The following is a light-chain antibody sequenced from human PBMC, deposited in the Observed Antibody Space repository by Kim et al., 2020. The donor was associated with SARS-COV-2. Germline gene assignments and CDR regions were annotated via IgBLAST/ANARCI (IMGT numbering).Light chain of an antibody. Sequence: GQRVTFSCSGSSSNIGSNTVNWYQQLPGTAPKLLIYSNDKRPSGVPDRFSGSKSGTSASLAISGLQSEDEADYHCAAWDDSLNGYVFGTGTKVTVL. CDR3: AAWDDSLNGYV. V-gene: IGLV1-44*01. CDR2: SND. J-gene: IGLJ1*01. CDR1: SSNIGSNT.